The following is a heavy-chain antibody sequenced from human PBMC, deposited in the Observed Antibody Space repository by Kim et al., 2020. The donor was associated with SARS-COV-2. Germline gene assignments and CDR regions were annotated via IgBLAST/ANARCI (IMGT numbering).Heavy chain of an antibody. CDR3: AKDSQPNPPLGSD. D-gene: IGHD3-16*01. Sequence: DYAASVRGRFTISRDNSKTTLSLQMNSLGAEDTAVYYCAKDSQPNPPLGSDWGQGTRVTVSS. V-gene: IGHV3-23*01. J-gene: IGHJ4*02.